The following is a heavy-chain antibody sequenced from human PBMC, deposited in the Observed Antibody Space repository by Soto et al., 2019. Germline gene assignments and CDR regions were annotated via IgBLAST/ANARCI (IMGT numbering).Heavy chain of an antibody. Sequence: ASVKVSCQTSGYSFTDYHIHWVRQAPGQGLEWLGRINPKSGGTSTAQKFQGWVTMTTDTSISTASMELTRLTSDDTAIYYCARGDSTDCSTGVCSFFYNHDMDVWG. J-gene: IGHJ6*02. CDR3: ARGDSTDCSTGVCSFFYNHDMDV. CDR1: GYSFTDYH. V-gene: IGHV1-2*04. CDR2: INPKSGGT. D-gene: IGHD2-8*01.